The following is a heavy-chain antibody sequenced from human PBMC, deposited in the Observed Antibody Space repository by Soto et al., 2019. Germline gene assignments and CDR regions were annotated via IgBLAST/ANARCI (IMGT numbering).Heavy chain of an antibody. CDR2: ISYGGSNK. CDR3: AKDVVVGATTGLGDYYYYYGMDV. V-gene: IGHV3-30*18. CDR1: GFTFSSYG. Sequence: LRLSCAASGFTFSSYGMHWVRQAPGKGLEWVAVISYGGSNKYYADSVKGRFTISRDNSKNTLYLQMNSLRAEDTAVYYCAKDVVVGATTGLGDYYYYYGMDVWGQGTTVTVSS. J-gene: IGHJ6*02. D-gene: IGHD1-26*01.